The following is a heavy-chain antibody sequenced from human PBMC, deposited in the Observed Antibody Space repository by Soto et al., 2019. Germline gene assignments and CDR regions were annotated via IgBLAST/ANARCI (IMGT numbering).Heavy chain of an antibody. CDR1: GXTFSSFS. Sequence: GSLRLSCAASGXTFSSFSMSWVRRAPGKGLELVSSISGSGESTYYADSVKGRLSISRDNSKKTLYLQMNGLRPEYTAVYYCAKRREGGYYIFDYWGQGTPGTVSS. V-gene: IGHV3-23*01. J-gene: IGHJ4*02. D-gene: IGHD3-10*01. CDR2: ISGSGEST. CDR3: AKRREGGYYIFDY.